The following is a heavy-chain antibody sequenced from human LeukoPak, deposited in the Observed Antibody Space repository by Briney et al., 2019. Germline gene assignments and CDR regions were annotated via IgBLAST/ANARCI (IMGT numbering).Heavy chain of an antibody. CDR1: GSTFSSYW. CDR2: IKEDGSEK. J-gene: IGHJ4*02. V-gene: IGHV3-7*01. Sequence: GGSLRLSCAASGSTFSSYWMSWVRQAPGKGLEWVVNIKEDGSEKYYVDSVKGRSTISRDNAKNSLYLQMNSLRAEDTAVYYCARETRDGTTDYWGQGTLVTVSS. D-gene: IGHD5-24*01. CDR3: ARETRDGTTDY.